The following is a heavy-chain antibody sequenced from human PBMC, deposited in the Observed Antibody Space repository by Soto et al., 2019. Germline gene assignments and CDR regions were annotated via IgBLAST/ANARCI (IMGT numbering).Heavy chain of an antibody. CDR2: IYSGGST. J-gene: IGHJ6*02. CDR1: GFTVSSNY. CDR3: ASSYGSGSYINYYYGMDV. D-gene: IGHD3-10*01. V-gene: IGHV3-53*01. Sequence: PGGSLRLSCAASGFTVSSNYMSWVRQAPGKGLEWVSVIYSGGSTYYADSVKGRFTISRDNSKNTLYLQMNSLRAEDTAVYYCASSYGSGSYINYYYGMDVWGQGTTVTVSS.